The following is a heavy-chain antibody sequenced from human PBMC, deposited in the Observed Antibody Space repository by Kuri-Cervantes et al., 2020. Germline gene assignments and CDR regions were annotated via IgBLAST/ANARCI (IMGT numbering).Heavy chain of an antibody. CDR2: ISSSGSTI. CDR3: ARDPSALGIDNYYYYMDV. J-gene: IGHJ6*03. CDR1: GFTFSDYY. V-gene: IGHV3-11*04. D-gene: IGHD7-27*01. Sequence: GGSLRLSCAASGFTFSDYYMSWIRQAPGKGLEWVSYISSSGSTIYYADSVKGRFTISRDNAKNSLYLQMNSLRAEDTAVYYCARDPSALGIDNYYYYMDVWGKGATVTVSS.